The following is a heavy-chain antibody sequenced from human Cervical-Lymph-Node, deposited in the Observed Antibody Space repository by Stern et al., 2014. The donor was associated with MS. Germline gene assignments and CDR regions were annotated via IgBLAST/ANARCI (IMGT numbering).Heavy chain of an antibody. D-gene: IGHD6-13*01. J-gene: IGHJ4*02. V-gene: IGHV1-69*01. CDR1: GGSFSTFD. CDR2: ITPLFGTA. Sequence: MQLVESGAEVKKPESSVKVSCKASGGSFSTFDISWVRQAPGQGLEWLGGITPLFGTANYAQNFQGRVTFTADESTITFYMDLTSLRSEDTAVYYCARHQGGIAANWGQGTLVTVSS. CDR3: ARHQGGIAAN.